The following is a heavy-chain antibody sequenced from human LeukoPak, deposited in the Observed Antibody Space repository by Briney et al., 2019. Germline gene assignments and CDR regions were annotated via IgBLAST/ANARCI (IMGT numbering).Heavy chain of an antibody. J-gene: IGHJ5*02. D-gene: IGHD3-10*01. CDR1: GFTFSSYG. CDR2: ISYDGSNK. Sequence: PGGSLRLSCAASGFTFSSYGMHWVRQAPGKGLEWVAVISYDGSNKYYADSVKGRFTISRDNFKNTLSLAMNDLRFEDSGIYYCARGRSSGSFNELLSWGQGTRVTVSS. V-gene: IGHV3-30*03. CDR3: ARGRSSGSFNELLS.